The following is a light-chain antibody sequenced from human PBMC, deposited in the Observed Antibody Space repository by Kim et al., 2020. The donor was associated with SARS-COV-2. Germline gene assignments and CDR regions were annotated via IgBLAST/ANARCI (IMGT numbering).Light chain of an antibody. J-gene: IGKJ2*01. Sequence: EIVMTQSPATLSVSPGERATLSCRASQSVSSNLAWYQQKPGQAPRLLIYGASTRATGIPARFSGSGSGTEFTLTISSLQSEYFAVYYCQQYNNWPRTFGQGTKL. CDR3: QQYNNWPRT. CDR1: QSVSSN. CDR2: GAS. V-gene: IGKV3-15*01.